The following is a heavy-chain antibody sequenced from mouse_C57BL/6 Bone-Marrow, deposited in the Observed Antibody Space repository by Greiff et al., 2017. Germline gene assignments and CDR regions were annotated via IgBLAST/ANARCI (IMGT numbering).Heavy chain of an antibody. V-gene: IGHV1-42*01. CDR3: ARRGNSNYGFDY. D-gene: IGHD2-5*01. CDR2: INPSTGGT. CDR1: GYSFTGYY. J-gene: IGHJ2*01. Sequence: VQLQQSGPELVKPGASVKISCKASGYSFTGYYMNWVKQSPEKSLEWIGEINPSTGGTTYNQKFKAKATLTVDKSSSTAYMQLKSLTSEDSAVXYCARRGNSNYGFDYWGKGTTLTVSS.